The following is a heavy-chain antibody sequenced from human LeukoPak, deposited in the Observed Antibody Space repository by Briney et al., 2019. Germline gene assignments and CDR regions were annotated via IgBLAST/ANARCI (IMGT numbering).Heavy chain of an antibody. CDR1: GFTFSSYS. CDR2: ISSSSSYI. CDR3: ARDQRLGAFDI. V-gene: IGHV3-21*01. J-gene: IGHJ3*02. D-gene: IGHD3-16*01. Sequence: GGSLRLSCAASGFTFSSYSMNWVRQAPGKGLEWVSSISSSSSYIYHADSVKGRFTISRDNAKNSLYLQMNSLRAEDTAVYYCARDQRLGAFDIWGQGTMVTVSS.